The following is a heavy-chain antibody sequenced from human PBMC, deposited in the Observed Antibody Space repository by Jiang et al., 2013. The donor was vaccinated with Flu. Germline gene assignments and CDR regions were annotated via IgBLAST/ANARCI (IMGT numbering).Heavy chain of an antibody. J-gene: IGHJ4*02. V-gene: IGHV3-33*01. Sequence: LLESGGGVVQPERSLRLSCEASGFSFSSYGMHWVRQAPGKGLEWVAVIWYDGSIKNYAESVKGRFSISRDNPKNTLYLQMNSLRAEDTAVYYCARGPGTTTLDYWGQGILVTVSS. CDR3: ARGPGTTTLDY. CDR2: IWYDGSIK. CDR1: GFSFSSYG. D-gene: IGHD1-1*01.